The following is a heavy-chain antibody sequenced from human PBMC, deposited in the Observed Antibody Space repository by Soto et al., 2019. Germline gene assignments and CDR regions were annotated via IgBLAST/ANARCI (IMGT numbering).Heavy chain of an antibody. V-gene: IGHV4-39*01. D-gene: IGHD6-13*01. Sequence: TSETLSLTCTVSGDSITSGVHYWSWIRQSPGKGLEWIGEINHSGSTNYKPSLNYNPSLKSRVTISMDTSKNQFSLRLNSVTAADTAVYYCARHGEHSSSWYFDFWGQGTLVTVSS. J-gene: IGHJ4*02. CDR3: ARHGEHSSSWYFDF. CDR1: GDSITSGVHY. CDR2: INHSGSTNYKPSL.